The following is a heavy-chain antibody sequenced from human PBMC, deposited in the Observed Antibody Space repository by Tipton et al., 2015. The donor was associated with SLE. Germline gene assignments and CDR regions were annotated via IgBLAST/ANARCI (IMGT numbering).Heavy chain of an antibody. V-gene: IGHV3-33*01. CDR1: GFTFSTSA. J-gene: IGHJ4*02. CDR2: IWYDGSNK. D-gene: IGHD3-16*01. Sequence: SLRLSCAASGFTFSTSAMHWVRQAPGKGLEWVAVIWYDGSNKFYADSVKGRFTISRDNSKNTVSLQMNSLRVEDTAVNFCARDRGGGFLDYWGQGTLVTVSS. CDR3: ARDRGGGFLDY.